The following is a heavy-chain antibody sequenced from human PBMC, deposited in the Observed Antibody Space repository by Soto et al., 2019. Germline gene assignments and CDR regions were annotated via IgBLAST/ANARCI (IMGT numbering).Heavy chain of an antibody. CDR2: IKQDGSEK. Sequence: GGSLRLSCAASGFTFSSYWMSWVRQAPGKGLEWVANIKQDGSEKYYVDSVKGRFTISRDNAKNSLYLQMNSLRAEDTAVYYCARDSSGWLSWWWFDPWGQGTLVTVSS. D-gene: IGHD6-19*01. J-gene: IGHJ5*02. V-gene: IGHV3-7*05. CDR3: ARDSSGWLSWWWFDP. CDR1: GFTFSSYW.